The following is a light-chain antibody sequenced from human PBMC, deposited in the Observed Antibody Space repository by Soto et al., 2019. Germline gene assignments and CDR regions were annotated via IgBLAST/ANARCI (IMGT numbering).Light chain of an antibody. CDR1: QNVGSS. J-gene: IGKJ2*01. Sequence: EIVLTQSPATLSMSPGERVTLSCRASQNVGSSLAWYQQKPGQAPRLLIYDASNRATGIPARFSGGGSGTDFTLTISNLEPEDFAVYYCQQRTNWAMYTFGQGTKLKIK. CDR2: DAS. V-gene: IGKV3-11*01. CDR3: QQRTNWAMYT.